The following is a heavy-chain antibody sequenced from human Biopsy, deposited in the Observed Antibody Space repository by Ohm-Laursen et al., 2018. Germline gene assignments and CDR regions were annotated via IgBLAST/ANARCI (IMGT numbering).Heavy chain of an antibody. D-gene: IGHD3-22*01. Sequence: GTLSLTCTVSGGSISNNNYYWGWIRQPPGKGLEWIGSIFYRGSTNYKPSLKSRVNISVDTSKNQFSLKFNSVTAADTAVYYCARDYDTSGYYYVSWGQGTLVTVSS. CDR2: IFYRGST. CDR3: ARDYDTSGYYYVS. J-gene: IGHJ5*02. CDR1: GGSISNNNYY. V-gene: IGHV4-39*01.